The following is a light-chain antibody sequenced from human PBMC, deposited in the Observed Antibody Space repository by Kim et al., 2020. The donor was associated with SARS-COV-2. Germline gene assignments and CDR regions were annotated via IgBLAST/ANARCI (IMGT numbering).Light chain of an antibody. Sequence: VSPGQAASITCSGDKLGDKYACWYQQKPGQSPVLVIYQDSKRPSGIPERFSGSNSGNTATLTISGTQAMDEADYYCQAWDSSTAVFGGGTQLTVL. CDR1: KLGDKY. CDR2: QDS. J-gene: IGLJ2*01. V-gene: IGLV3-1*01. CDR3: QAWDSSTAV.